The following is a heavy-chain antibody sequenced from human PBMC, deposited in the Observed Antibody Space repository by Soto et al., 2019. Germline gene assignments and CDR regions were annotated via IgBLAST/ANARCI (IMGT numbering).Heavy chain of an antibody. J-gene: IGHJ6*02. Sequence: QVQLVQSGAEVKKPGSSVKVSCKASGGTFSSYAISWVRQAPGQGLEWMGGIIPIFGTANYAQKFQGRVTITADESTSTAYMELSSLRSEDTALYYCARSIAAAATKYYYYYYGMDVWGQGTTVTVSS. V-gene: IGHV1-69*01. D-gene: IGHD6-13*01. CDR2: IIPIFGTA. CDR3: ARSIAAAATKYYYYYYGMDV. CDR1: GGTFSSYA.